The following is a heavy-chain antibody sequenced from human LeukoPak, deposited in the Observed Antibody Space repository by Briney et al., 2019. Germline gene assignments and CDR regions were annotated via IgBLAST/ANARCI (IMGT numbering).Heavy chain of an antibody. Sequence: GASVKVSCKASGYTFTSYYMHWVRQAPGQGLEWMGIINPSGGSTSYAQKFQGRVTMTRDTSTSTVCMELSSLRSEDTAVYYCARGPVPSITMIVVVIPNFDYWGQGTLVTVSS. CDR1: GYTFTSYY. CDR3: ARGPVPSITMIVVVIPNFDY. CDR2: INPSGGST. D-gene: IGHD3-22*01. V-gene: IGHV1-46*01. J-gene: IGHJ4*02.